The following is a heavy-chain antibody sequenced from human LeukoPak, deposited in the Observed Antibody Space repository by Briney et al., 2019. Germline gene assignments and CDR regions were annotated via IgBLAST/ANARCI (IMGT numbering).Heavy chain of an antibody. CDR2: IIPIFGTA. Sequence: SVKVSCKASGGTFSSYAISWVRQAPGQGLEWMGGIIPIFGTANYAQKFQGRVTITADESTSTAYMELSSPRSEDTAVYYCARDPGDYGDYDGDDYWGQGTLVTVSS. CDR1: GGTFSSYA. V-gene: IGHV1-69*13. J-gene: IGHJ4*02. D-gene: IGHD4-17*01. CDR3: ARDPGDYGDYDGDDY.